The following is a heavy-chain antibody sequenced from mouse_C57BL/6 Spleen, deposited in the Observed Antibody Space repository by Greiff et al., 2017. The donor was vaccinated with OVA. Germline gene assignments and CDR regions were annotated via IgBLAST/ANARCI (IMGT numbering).Heavy chain of an antibody. CDR3: ARFLITTVVFDY. D-gene: IGHD1-1*01. CDR2: IYPGDGDT. CDR1: GYAFSSSW. J-gene: IGHJ2*01. V-gene: IGHV1-82*01. Sequence: QVQLQQSGPELVKPGASVKISCKASGYAFSSSWMNWVKQRPGKGLEWIGRIYPGDGDTNYNGKFKGKATLTADKSSSTAYMQLSSLTSEDSAVYFCARFLITTVVFDYWGQGTTLTVSS.